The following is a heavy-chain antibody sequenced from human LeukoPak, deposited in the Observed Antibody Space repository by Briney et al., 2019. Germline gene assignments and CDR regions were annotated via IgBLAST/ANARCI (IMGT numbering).Heavy chain of an antibody. V-gene: IGHV3-23*01. CDR2: ISGSGSIT. CDR1: GFTFSTYA. J-gene: IGHJ4*02. CDR3: AREGAARGMLDY. D-gene: IGHD6-6*01. Sequence: GGSLRLSCEASGFTFSTYAMSWVRQAPGKGLEWVSGISGSGSITYYADSVKGRFTISRDNSKNTLFLEMSSLRAEDTAVYYCAREGAARGMLDYWGQGTLVTVSS.